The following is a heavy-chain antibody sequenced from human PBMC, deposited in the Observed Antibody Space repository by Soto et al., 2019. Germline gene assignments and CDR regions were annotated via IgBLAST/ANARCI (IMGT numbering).Heavy chain of an antibody. CDR1: GFTFSSYA. CDR3: AKSVYYGSGTTHYYGMDV. CDR2: ISGSGGST. Sequence: GASLRLSCAASGFTFSSYAMSWVRQAPGKGLEWVSAISGSGGSTYYADSVKGRFTISRDNSKNTLYLQMNSLRAEDTAVYYCAKSVYYGSGTTHYYGMDVWGQGTTVTVSS. J-gene: IGHJ6*02. D-gene: IGHD3-10*01. V-gene: IGHV3-23*01.